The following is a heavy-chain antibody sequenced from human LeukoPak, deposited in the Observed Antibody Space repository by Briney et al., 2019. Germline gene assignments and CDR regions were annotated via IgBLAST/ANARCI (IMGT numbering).Heavy chain of an antibody. CDR3: ARFGYSYGFFDY. D-gene: IGHD5-18*01. V-gene: IGHV4-59*01. CDR2: IYYSGST. CDR1: GGSISSYY. Sequence: SETLSLTCTVSGGSISSYYWSWIRQPPGKGLEWIGYIYYSGSTNYNPSLKSRVTISVDTPKNQFSLKLNSVTAADTAVYYCARFGYSYGFFDYWGQGTLVTVSS. J-gene: IGHJ4*02.